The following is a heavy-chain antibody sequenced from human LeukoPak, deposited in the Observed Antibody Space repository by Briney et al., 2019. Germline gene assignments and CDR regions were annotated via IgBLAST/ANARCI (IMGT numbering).Heavy chain of an antibody. V-gene: IGHV3-23*01. CDR1: GFTFSKYT. D-gene: IGHD4-17*01. CDR3: AKDFTPDGVWDIDY. CDR2: IYGGGSGST. Sequence: GGSLRLSCVASGFTFSKYTMSWVRQAPGKGLEWVSGIYGGGSGSTFYAESVKGRFTISRDNSKNTLYLQMNSLRDEDTAVYYCAKDFTPDGVWDIDYWGRGTLITVSS. J-gene: IGHJ4*02.